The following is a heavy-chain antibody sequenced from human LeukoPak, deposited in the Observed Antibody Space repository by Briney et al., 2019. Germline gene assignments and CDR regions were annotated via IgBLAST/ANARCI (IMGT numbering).Heavy chain of an antibody. J-gene: IGHJ4*02. CDR3: ARDDILSGMNFDY. D-gene: IGHD3-9*01. CDR2: INSDGSRT. V-gene: IGHV3-74*01. CDR1: GFTFSSYW. Sequence: GGSLRLSCAASGFTFSSYWMHWVRHAPGKGLMWVSRINSDGSRTTYADSVKGRFTISRDNAKNTLYLQMNSLRAEDTAVYYCARDDILSGMNFDYWGPGTLVTVSS.